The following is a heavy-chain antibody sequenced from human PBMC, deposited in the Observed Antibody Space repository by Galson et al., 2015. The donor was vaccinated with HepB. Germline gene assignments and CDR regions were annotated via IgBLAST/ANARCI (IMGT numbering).Heavy chain of an antibody. D-gene: IGHD4-17*01. CDR2: IDPSDSYT. CDR3: ARPQKHYGDYYYYGMDV. V-gene: IGHV5-10-1*01. CDR1: GYSFTSYW. Sequence: QSGAEVKKPGESLRISCKGSGYSFTSYWISWVRQMPGKGLEWMGRIDPSDSYTNYSPSFQGHVTISADKSISTAYLQWSSLKASDTAMYYCARPQKHYGDYYYYGMDVWGQGTTVTVSS. J-gene: IGHJ6*02.